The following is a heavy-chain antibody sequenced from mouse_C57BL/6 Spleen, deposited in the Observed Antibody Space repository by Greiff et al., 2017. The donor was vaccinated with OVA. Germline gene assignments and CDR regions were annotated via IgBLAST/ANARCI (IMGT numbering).Heavy chain of an antibody. D-gene: IGHD1-1*01. CDR3: ASRSYYDYFDY. Sequence: EVKLQESGPGLVKPSQSLSLTCSVTGYSITSGYYWNWIRQFPGNKLEWMGYISYDGSNNYNPSLKNRISITRDTSKNQFFLKLNSVTTEDTATYYCASRSYYDYFDYWGQGTTLTVSS. CDR2: ISYDGSN. CDR1: GYSITSGYY. V-gene: IGHV3-6*01. J-gene: IGHJ2*01.